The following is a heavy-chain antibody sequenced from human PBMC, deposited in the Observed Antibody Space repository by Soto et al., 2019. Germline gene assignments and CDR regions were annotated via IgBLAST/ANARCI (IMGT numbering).Heavy chain of an antibody. V-gene: IGHV4-39*02. CDR3: ARDPSVVAVAGTFRYYYYYGMDV. J-gene: IGHJ6*02. CDR2: IYYSGST. Sequence: SETLSLTCTVSGGSISSSSYYWGWIRQPPGKGLEWIGSIYYSGSTYYNPSLKSRVTISVDTSKNQFSLKLSSVTAADTAVYYCARDPSVVAVAGTFRYYYYYGMDVWGQGTTVT. CDR1: GGSISSSSYY. D-gene: IGHD6-19*01.